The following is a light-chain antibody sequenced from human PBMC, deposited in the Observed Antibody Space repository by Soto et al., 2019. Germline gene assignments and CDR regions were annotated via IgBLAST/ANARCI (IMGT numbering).Light chain of an antibody. V-gene: IGLV2-8*01. J-gene: IGLJ1*01. CDR3: SSYAGSNNFV. CDR2: EVS. Sequence: QSALTQPPSASGSPGQSVTFSCTGTSSDVGSYNYVSWYQQHPGKAPKLMIYEVSERPSGVPDRFSGSKSSNTASLTVSGLQAEDEADYYCSSYAGSNNFVFGTGTKVTVL. CDR1: SSDVGSYNY.